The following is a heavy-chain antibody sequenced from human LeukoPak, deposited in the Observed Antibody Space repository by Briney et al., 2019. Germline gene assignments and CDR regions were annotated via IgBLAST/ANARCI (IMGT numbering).Heavy chain of an antibody. CDR2: INHSGST. Sequence: GSLRLSCAASGFTFSRYSMNWVRQPPGKGLEWIGEINHSGSTNYNPSLKSRVTISVDTSKNQFSLKLSSVTAADTAVYYCARGPRRTTAAGTRYFQHWGQGTLVTVSS. CDR1: GFTFSRYS. D-gene: IGHD6-13*01. CDR3: ARGPRRTTAAGTRYFQH. J-gene: IGHJ1*01. V-gene: IGHV4-34*01.